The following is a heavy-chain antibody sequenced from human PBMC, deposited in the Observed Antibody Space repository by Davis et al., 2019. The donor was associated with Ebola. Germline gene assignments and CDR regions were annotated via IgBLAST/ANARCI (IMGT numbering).Heavy chain of an antibody. CDR1: GFTFSSYG. D-gene: IGHD4-11*01. V-gene: IGHV3-7*01. CDR2: IKQDGSEK. J-gene: IGHJ4*02. Sequence: GGSLRLSCAASGFTFSSYGMHWVRQAPGKGLEWVANIKQDGSEKYYVDSVKGRFTISRDNSKNTLYLQMNSLRPEDTAVYYCARDSDDYSFDYWGQGTLVTVSS. CDR3: ARDSDDYSFDY.